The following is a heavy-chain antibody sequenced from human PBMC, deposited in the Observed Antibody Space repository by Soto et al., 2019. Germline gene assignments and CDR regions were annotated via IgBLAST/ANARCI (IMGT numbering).Heavy chain of an antibody. CDR2: ISGSGGST. Sequence: EVQLLESGGGLVQPGGSLRLSCAASGFTFSSYAMSWVRQAPGKGLEWVSAISGSGGSTYYADSVKGRFTSSRDNSKNTRYLQMNSLRAEDTAVYYCAKLSLWFGEIPDYWGQGTLVTVSS. V-gene: IGHV3-23*01. D-gene: IGHD3-10*01. CDR1: GFTFSSYA. CDR3: AKLSLWFGEIPDY. J-gene: IGHJ4*02.